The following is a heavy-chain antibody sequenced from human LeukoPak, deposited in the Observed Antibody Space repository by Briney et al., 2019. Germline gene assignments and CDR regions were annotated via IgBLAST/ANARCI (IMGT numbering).Heavy chain of an antibody. Sequence: GGSLRLSCAASGFTFSTYALNWVRQAPGKGLEWVSVISGSGGSTHYADSVKGRFTISRDNSNNMLYLQMNSLRAEDSAVYYCAKSAVGHNFGYWGRGTLVTVSS. V-gene: IGHV3-23*01. CDR1: GFTFSTYA. CDR3: AKSAVGHNFGY. J-gene: IGHJ4*02. CDR2: ISGSGGST. D-gene: IGHD6-19*01.